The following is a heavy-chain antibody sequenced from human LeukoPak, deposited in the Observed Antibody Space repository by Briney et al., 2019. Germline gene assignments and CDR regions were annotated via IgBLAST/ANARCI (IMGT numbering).Heavy chain of an antibody. J-gene: IGHJ4*02. V-gene: IGHV3-23*01. CDR1: GFTFSSYS. CDR3: AKDSGPFVVVTAIPYYFDY. Sequence: GGSLRLSCAASGFTFSSYSMNWVRQAPGKGLEWVSAISGSGGSTYYAGSVKGRFTISRDNSKNTLYLQMNSLRAEDTAVYYCAKDSGPFVVVTAIPYYFDYWGQGTLVTVSS. CDR2: ISGSGGST. D-gene: IGHD2-21*02.